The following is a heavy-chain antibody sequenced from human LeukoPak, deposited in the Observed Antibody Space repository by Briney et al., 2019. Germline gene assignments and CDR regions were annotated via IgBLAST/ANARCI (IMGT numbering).Heavy chain of an antibody. CDR1: GFTFSSYS. Sequence: NPGGSLRLSCAASGFTFSSYSMSWVRQAPGKGLEWVSSISTSSSYIYYADSVKGRFTISRDNAKNSLYLQMNSLRAEDTAVYYCARIGGSGWTNDYWGQGTLVTVSS. J-gene: IGHJ4*02. CDR2: ISTSSSYI. D-gene: IGHD6-19*01. CDR3: ARIGGSGWTNDY. V-gene: IGHV3-21*01.